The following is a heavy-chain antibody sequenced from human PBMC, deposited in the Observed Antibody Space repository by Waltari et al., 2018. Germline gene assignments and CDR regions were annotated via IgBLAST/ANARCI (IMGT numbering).Heavy chain of an antibody. V-gene: IGHV3-48*03. CDR1: GFTFSSYE. CDR3: ARDWNYRSPYYFDY. Sequence: EVQLVESGGGLVQPGGSLRLSCAASGFTFSSYEMNWVRQAPGKGLEWVSYISSSGSTIYYADSVKGRVTISRDNAKNSLYLQMNSLRAEDTAVYYCARDWNYRSPYYFDYWGQGTLVTVSS. D-gene: IGHD1-7*01. J-gene: IGHJ4*02. CDR2: ISSSGSTI.